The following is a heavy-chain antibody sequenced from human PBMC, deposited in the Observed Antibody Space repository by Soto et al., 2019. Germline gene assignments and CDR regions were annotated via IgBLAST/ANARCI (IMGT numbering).Heavy chain of an antibody. CDR3: VRDTGAGSRNYYLSMGMDV. D-gene: IGHD3-10*01. J-gene: IGHJ6*02. CDR1: GGSVGSGGYS. V-gene: IGHV4-30-2*01. CDR2: IYPTGTT. Sequence: SETLSVTCSVSGGSVGSGGYSWSWIRQPLGKGLQWIGYIYPTGTTSHNPSLKSRVTISIDRSKNQFSLKLTSVTAADTAVYHCVRDTGAGSRNYYLSMGMDVWGRGTTVTVS.